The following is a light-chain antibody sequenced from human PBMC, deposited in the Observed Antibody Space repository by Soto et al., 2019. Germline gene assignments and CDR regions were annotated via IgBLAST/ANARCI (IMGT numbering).Light chain of an antibody. CDR1: SSDVGGYNY. CDR3: SSYTSSSRVV. V-gene: IGLV2-14*01. J-gene: IGLJ2*01. CDR2: EVS. Sequence: QSVLTQPASVSGSPGQSITISCTGTSSDVGGYNYVSWYQQNPGKAPKLMIYEVSNRPSGVSNRFSGSKSGNTASLTISGLQAEDEADYYCSSYTSSSRVVFGGGTKLTVL.